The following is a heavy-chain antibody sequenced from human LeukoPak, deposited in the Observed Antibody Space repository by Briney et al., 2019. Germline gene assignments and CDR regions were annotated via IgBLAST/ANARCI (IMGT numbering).Heavy chain of an antibody. CDR2: IYSGGST. V-gene: IGHV3-66*01. CDR3: AKDENGRYCSSTSCYGVVTFDY. CDR1: GFTVSSNY. J-gene: IGHJ4*02. D-gene: IGHD2-2*01. Sequence: GGSLRLSCAASGFTVSSNYMSWVRQAPGKGLEWVSVIYSGGSTYYADSVKGRFTISRDNSKNTLYLQMNSLRAEDTAVYYCAKDENGRYCSSTSCYGVVTFDYWGQGTLVTVSS.